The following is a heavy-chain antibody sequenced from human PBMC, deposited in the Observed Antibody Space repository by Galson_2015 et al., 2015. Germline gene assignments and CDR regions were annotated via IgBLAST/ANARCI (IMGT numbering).Heavy chain of an antibody. Sequence: CAISGDSVSSNSVAWNWIRQSPSRGLEWLGRTFYRSKWYHDYAVSVKSRITINPDTSRNQFSLQLNSVTPEDTAVYYCIRSDYGSVTHCWGQGTLVTVSS. V-gene: IGHV6-1*01. CDR3: IRSDYGSVTHC. CDR2: TFYRSKWYH. CDR1: GDSVSSNSVA. D-gene: IGHD3-10*01. J-gene: IGHJ4*02.